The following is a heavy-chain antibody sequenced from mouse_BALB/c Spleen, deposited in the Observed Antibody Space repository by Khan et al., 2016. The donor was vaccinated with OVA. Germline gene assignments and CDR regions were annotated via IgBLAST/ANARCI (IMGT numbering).Heavy chain of an antibody. Sequence: QVQLKQSGAELAKPGASVKMSCKASGYTFTSYWMHWIKQRPGQGLEWIGYINPTSGYTDYNQKFKDKATLTADKSSSTAHMQLSSLTSDDSAVYYCARDRSEYWGKGTALTVSS. V-gene: IGHV1-7*01. CDR3: ARDRSEY. CDR1: GYTFTSYW. J-gene: IGHJ2*01. CDR2: INPTSGYT.